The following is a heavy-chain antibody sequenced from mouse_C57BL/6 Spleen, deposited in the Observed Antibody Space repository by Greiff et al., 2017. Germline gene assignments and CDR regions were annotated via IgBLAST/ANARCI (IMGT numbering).Heavy chain of an antibody. CDR1: GYAFSGYW. CDR2: IYPGDGDT. V-gene: IGHV1-80*01. CDR3: ARYPDYAMDY. Sequence: VQLQQSGAELVKPGASVKISCTASGYAFSGYWMNWVKQRPGKGLEWIGRIYPGDGDTNYNGKFKGKATLTADKSSSTAYMQLSSLTSEDSAVYFSARYPDYAMDYWGQGTSLTVSS. J-gene: IGHJ4*01.